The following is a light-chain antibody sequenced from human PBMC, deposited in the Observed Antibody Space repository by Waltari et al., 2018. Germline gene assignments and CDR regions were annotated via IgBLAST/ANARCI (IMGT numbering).Light chain of an antibody. V-gene: IGLV1-47*01. CDR2: NTN. Sequence: QSVLTQPPSASGTPGQRVTISCSGRSSNLGRRYVFWYQPPPGTPPKLLLYNTNQRPSGVPDRFSGSKSGTSASLAISGLRSEDEADYYCAGWDDILSGPVFGEGTKLTVL. CDR1: SSNLGRRY. CDR3: AGWDDILSGPV. J-gene: IGLJ3*02.